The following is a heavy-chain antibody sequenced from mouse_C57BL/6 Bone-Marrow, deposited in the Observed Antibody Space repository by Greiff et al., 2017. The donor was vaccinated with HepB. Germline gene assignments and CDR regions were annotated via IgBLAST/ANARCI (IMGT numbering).Heavy chain of an antibody. D-gene: IGHD1-1*01. V-gene: IGHV1-81*01. J-gene: IGHJ3*01. CDR3: ARDTDYYGSFAY. CDR2: IYPRSGNT. CDR1: GYTFTSYG. Sequence: LVESGAELARPGASVKLSCKASGYTFTSYGISWVKQRTGQGLEWIGEIYPRSGNTYYNEKFKGKATLTADKSSSTAYMELRSLTSEDSAVYFCARDTDYYGSFAYWGQGTRVTVSA.